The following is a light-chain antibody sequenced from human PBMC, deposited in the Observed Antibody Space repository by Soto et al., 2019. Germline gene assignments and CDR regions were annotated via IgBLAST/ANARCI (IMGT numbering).Light chain of an antibody. Sequence: EIVLTQSPATLSSFPGDRVTLSCRASQAVNTRLAWYQQKPGQAPRLLIYGASTRATGIPARFSGSGSGTEFTLTISSLQSEDFAVYYCQQYNNWPPITFGQGTRLEIK. CDR2: GAS. CDR3: QQYNNWPPIT. CDR1: QAVNTR. J-gene: IGKJ5*01. V-gene: IGKV3-15*01.